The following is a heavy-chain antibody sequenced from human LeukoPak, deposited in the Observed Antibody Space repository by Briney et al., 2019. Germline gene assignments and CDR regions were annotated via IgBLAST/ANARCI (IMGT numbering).Heavy chain of an antibody. D-gene: IGHD3-22*01. CDR2: IGAYNGNT. CDR3: AKDLRNSYDSSGYYSPFDY. CDR1: GYTFTSYG. V-gene: IGHV1-18*01. Sequence: ASVKLSCNASGYTFTSYGISWVRQAPGQGLEWMGWIGAYNGNTNYAQKLQGRVTMTTDTSTSTAYMELRSLRSGDTAVYYCAKDLRNSYDSSGYYSPFDYWGQGTLVTVSS. J-gene: IGHJ4*02.